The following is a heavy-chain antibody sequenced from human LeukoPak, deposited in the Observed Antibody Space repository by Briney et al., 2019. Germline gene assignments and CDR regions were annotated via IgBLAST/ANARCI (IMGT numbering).Heavy chain of an antibody. D-gene: IGHD3-22*01. V-gene: IGHV3-21*01. CDR2: ISSSSSYI. J-gene: IGHJ3*02. CDR1: GFTFSSYS. CDR3: ARAGHYYDSSGYSPLDI. Sequence: GGSLRLSCAASGFTFSSYSMNWVRQAPGKGLEWVSSISSSSSYIYYADSVKGRFTISRDNAKNSLYLQMNSLRAEDTAVYYCARAGHYYDSSGYSPLDIWGQGTMVTVSS.